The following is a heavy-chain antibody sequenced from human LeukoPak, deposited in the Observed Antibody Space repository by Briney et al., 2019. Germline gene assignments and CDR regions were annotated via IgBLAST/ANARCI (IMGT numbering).Heavy chain of an antibody. CDR1: GFTFSNYA. D-gene: IGHD6-13*01. J-gene: IGHJ4*02. CDR2: ISSGGDA. V-gene: IGHV3-23*01. Sequence: GGSLRLSCAASGFTFSNYAMSWVRQAPGTGLEWVSGISSGGDASYPDYVKGRFTISRDNSKNAVYMQMNRLRAADTAIYYCAKEIAAIGIPVVDYWGQGTLVTVSS. CDR3: AKEIAAIGIPVVDY.